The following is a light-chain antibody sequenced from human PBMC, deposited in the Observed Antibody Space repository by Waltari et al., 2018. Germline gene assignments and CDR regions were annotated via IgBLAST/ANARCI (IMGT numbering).Light chain of an antibody. CDR1: QSVSSN. CDR2: GAS. Sequence: EIVMTQSPATLSVSPGERATLSCRASQSVSSNLAWYQQRPGQAPRLLIHGASTRAPGIPAMFSGSGSGTEFTLTISSLQSEDFAVYHCQQYNEWPRTFGQGTKVEIK. CDR3: QQYNEWPRT. J-gene: IGKJ1*01. V-gene: IGKV3-15*01.